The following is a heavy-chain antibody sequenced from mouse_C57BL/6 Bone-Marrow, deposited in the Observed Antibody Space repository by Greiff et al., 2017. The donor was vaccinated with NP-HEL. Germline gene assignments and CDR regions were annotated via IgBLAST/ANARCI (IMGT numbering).Heavy chain of an antibody. CDR3: ARTGDSNYERVVPY. D-gene: IGHD2-5*01. CDR1: GYAFGSSW. CDR2: IYPGDGDT. Sequence: QVQLQQSGPELVKPGASVKISCKASGYAFGSSWMNWVKQRPGKGLEWIGRIYPGDGDTNYNGKFKGKATLTADKSSSTAYMQLSSLTSEDSAVYFCARTGDSNYERVVPYWGQGTLVTVSA. V-gene: IGHV1-82*01. J-gene: IGHJ3*01.